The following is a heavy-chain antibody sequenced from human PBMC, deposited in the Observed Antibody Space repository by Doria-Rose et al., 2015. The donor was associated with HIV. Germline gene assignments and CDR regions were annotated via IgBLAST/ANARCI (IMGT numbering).Heavy chain of an antibody. CDR3: ARARNYGFPHFFDF. J-gene: IGHJ4*02. Sequence: VQLVESGPGLVRPSQTLSLTCTVSGDSISSGDSFWSWIRQPPGKGPERTRYISSSGTTYYYPSLRCRLTTSLDASKNQFSLNLNSVTAADTAVYYCARARNYGFPHFFDFWGQGTLVTVSS. V-gene: IGHV4-30-4*01. CDR1: GDSISSGDSF. D-gene: IGHD3-10*01. CDR2: ISSSGTT.